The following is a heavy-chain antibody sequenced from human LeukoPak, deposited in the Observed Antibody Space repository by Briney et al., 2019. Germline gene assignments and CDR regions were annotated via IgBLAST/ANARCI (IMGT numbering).Heavy chain of an antibody. CDR3: ARDNTAVAGRVIDY. J-gene: IGHJ4*02. CDR1: GYTSTGYY. Sequence: ASVKVSCKASGYTSTGYYMHWVRQAPGQGLEWMGIINPSVGSTTYAQNFQGRVTMTRYTSTSSVYMELSSLRSEDTAVYYCARDNTAVAGRVIDYWGQGTLVTVSS. V-gene: IGHV1-46*01. CDR2: INPSVGST. D-gene: IGHD6-19*01.